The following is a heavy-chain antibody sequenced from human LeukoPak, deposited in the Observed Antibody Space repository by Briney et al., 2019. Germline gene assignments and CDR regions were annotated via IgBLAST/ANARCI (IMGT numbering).Heavy chain of an antibody. D-gene: IGHD4-17*01. CDR2: TYHRSKWYN. V-gene: IGHV6-1*01. CDR3: ARDRVDYGDYVRHFDY. Sequence: SQTLSLTCAISGDSFSSNSAAWNWIRQSPSRGLEWLGRTYHRSKWYNDYAVSVKSRITINPDTSKNQFSLQLNSVTPEDTAVYYCARDRVDYGDYVRHFDYWGQGTLVTVSS. J-gene: IGHJ4*02. CDR1: GDSFSSNSAA.